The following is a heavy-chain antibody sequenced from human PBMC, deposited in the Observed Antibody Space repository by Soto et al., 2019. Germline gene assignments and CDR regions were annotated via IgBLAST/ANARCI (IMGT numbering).Heavy chain of an antibody. D-gene: IGHD3-3*01. CDR2: IIPIFGTA. CDR1: GGTFSSSA. J-gene: IGHJ6*02. V-gene: IGHV1-69*06. Sequence: QVQLVQSGAEVKKPGSSVKVSCKASGGTFSSSAISWVRQAPGQGLEWIGGIIPIFGTANYAQRFQGRVTITADKSTSKDYMELRSLRSEDTAVYYCARGGSCEFWSYGMDVWGQGTTVTGSS. CDR3: ARGGSCEFWSYGMDV.